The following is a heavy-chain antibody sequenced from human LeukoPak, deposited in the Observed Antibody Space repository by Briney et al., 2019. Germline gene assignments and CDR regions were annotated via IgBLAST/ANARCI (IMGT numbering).Heavy chain of an antibody. CDR3: ARAVYDILTGYGY. J-gene: IGHJ4*02. CDR2: ISAYNGNT. Sequence: VASVKVSCKASGYTFTSYGICWVRQAPGQGLEWMGWISAYNGNTNYAQKLQGRVTMTTDTSTSTAYMELRSLRSDDTAMYYCARAVYDILTGYGYWGQGTLVTVSS. V-gene: IGHV1-18*01. D-gene: IGHD3-9*01. CDR1: GYTFTSYG.